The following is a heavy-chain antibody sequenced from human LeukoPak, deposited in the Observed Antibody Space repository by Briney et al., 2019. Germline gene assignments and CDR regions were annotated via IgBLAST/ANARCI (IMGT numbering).Heavy chain of an antibody. CDR1: GFTFDDYA. D-gene: IGHD2-21*01. J-gene: IGHJ5*02. Sequence: GGSLRLSCAASGFTFDDYAIHWVRQAPGKGLEWVSGISWNSGNIGYADSVKGRFTISRDNAKNSLYLQMNSLRAEDTALYYCARLYCGGDCFDHWGQGTLVTVSS. CDR3: ARLYCGGDCFDH. CDR2: ISWNSGNI. V-gene: IGHV3-9*01.